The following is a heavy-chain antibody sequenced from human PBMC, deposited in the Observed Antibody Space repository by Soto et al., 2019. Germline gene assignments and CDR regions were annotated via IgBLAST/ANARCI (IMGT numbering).Heavy chain of an antibody. CDR3: VRSVILSGGSYKGLIRLHYFDT. J-gene: IGHJ4*02. CDR1: GGSISSGGYS. CDR2: IYHSGRT. Sequence: NPSETLSLTCAVSGGSISSGGYSWSWIRQPPGKGLEWIGYIYHSGRTYYNPSLKSRVTISVDRSKNQFSLKLSSVTAADTAIYYCVRSVILSGGSYKGLIRLHYFDTWGPGTLVTVSS. D-gene: IGHD3-3*01. V-gene: IGHV4-30-2*01.